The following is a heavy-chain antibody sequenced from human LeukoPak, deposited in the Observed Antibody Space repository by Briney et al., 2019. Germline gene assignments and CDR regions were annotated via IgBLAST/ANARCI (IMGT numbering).Heavy chain of an antibody. CDR3: ARERIGDDAFDI. CDR2: ISSSGNPI. D-gene: IGHD2-15*01. J-gene: IGHJ3*02. CDR1: GFTFSSYE. V-gene: IGHV3-48*03. Sequence: GGSLRLSCAASGFTFSSYEMNWVRQAPGKGLEWVSYISSSGNPIYYADSVKGRITISRDNAKNSLYLQMNSLRAEDTALYYCARERIGDDAFDIWGQGTMVTVSS.